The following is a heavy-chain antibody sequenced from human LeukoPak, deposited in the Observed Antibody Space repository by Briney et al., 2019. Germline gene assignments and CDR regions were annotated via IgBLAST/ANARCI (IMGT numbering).Heavy chain of an antibody. CDR1: GFSFSSYG. V-gene: IGHV3-23*01. CDR2: ITTSGGST. CDR3: AKDHYVSGRYDAFDI. Sequence: GGSLRLSCAASGFSFSSYGMHWVRQAPGEGLEWVSSITTSGGSTYYADSVKGRFTISRDNAKNTLYLQMNSLRAEDTAVYYCAKDHYVSGRYDAFDIWGQGTMVTVSS. J-gene: IGHJ3*02. D-gene: IGHD3-10*01.